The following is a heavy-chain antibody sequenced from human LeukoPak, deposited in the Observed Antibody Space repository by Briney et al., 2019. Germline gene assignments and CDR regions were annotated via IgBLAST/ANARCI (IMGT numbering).Heavy chain of an antibody. CDR2: IYSGGST. D-gene: IGHD3-9*01. CDR1: EFSVGSNY. J-gene: IGHJ4*02. Sequence: PGGSLRLSCAASEFSVGSNYMTWVRQAPGKGLEWVSLIYSGGSTYYADSVKGRFTISRDNSKNTLYLQMNSLRAEDTAVYYCARDLNDILTGYYTDYWGQGTLVTVSS. CDR3: ARDLNDILTGYYTDY. V-gene: IGHV3-66*01.